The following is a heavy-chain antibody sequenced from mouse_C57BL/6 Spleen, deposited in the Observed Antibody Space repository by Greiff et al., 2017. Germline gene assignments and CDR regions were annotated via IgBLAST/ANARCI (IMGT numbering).Heavy chain of an antibody. CDR1: GYTFTDYY. V-gene: IGHV1-19*01. Sequence: VQLKQSGPVLVKPGASVKMSCKASGYTFTDYYMNWVKQSHGKSLEWIGVINPYNGGTSYNQKFKGKATLTVDKSSSTAYMELNSLTSEDSAVYYCARGDYGDYWGQGTTLTVSS. D-gene: IGHD2-4*01. CDR3: ARGDYGDY. J-gene: IGHJ2*01. CDR2: INPYNGGT.